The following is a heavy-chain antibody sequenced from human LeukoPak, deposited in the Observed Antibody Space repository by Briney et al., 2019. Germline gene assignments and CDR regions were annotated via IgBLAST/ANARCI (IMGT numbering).Heavy chain of an antibody. V-gene: IGHV3-48*04. D-gene: IGHD6-13*01. CDR1: GFTFSSYS. J-gene: IGHJ4*02. CDR3: ARVVPGIVAAGRVDY. CDR2: ISSSSTI. Sequence: GGSLRLSCAASGFTFSSYSMNWVRQAPGKGLEWVSYISSSSTIYYADSVKGRFTISRDNAKNSLYLQMNSLRAEDTAVYYCARVVPGIVAAGRVDYWGQGTLVTVSS.